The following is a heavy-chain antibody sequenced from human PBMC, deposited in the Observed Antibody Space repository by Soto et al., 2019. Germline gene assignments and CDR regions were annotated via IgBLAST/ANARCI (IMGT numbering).Heavy chain of an antibody. CDR3: ARRAVVAVTGSLDNWLDP. CDR1: GDSITSYN. CDR2: VYSSGST. Sequence: SETLPLTWTVSGDSITSYNWNWLRQPPGKALEWIGYVYSSGSTNYNPSLKSRVTISVDTSRNQFSLKVNSVTAADTAVYYCARRAVVAVTGSLDNWLDPWGQGILVTVSS. J-gene: IGHJ5*02. V-gene: IGHV4-59*01. D-gene: IGHD2-21*01.